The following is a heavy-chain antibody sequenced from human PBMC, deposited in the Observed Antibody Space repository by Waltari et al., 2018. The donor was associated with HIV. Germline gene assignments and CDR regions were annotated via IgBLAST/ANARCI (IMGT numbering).Heavy chain of an antibody. J-gene: IGHJ4*02. V-gene: IGHV4-39*02. D-gene: IGHD1-26*01. CDR3: ARYGWESAGHWYYFDY. Sequence: QLQLQESGPGLVKPSETLSLTCTVSGGSISSSNYSWGWIRQPPGKGLEWIGSIYYSGSTYYNPSLKSRVTISVDTSKNHFSLKLSSVTATDTAVYYCARYGWESAGHWYYFDYWGQGTLVTVSS. CDR2: IYYSGST. CDR1: GGSISSSNYS.